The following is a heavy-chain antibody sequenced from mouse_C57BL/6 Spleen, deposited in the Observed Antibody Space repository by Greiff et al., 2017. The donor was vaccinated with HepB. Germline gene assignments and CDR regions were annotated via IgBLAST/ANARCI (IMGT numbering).Heavy chain of an antibody. CDR3: ARVGLGRWFAY. CDR1: GFTFSSYA. V-gene: IGHV5-4*03. CDR2: ISDGGSYT. Sequence: EVKLEESGGGLVKPGGSLKLSCAASGFTFSSYAMSWVRQTPEKRLEWVATISDGGSYTYYPDNVKGRFTISRDNAKNNLYLQMSHLKSEDTAMYYCARVGLGRWFAYWGQGTLVTVSA. J-gene: IGHJ3*01. D-gene: IGHD4-1*01.